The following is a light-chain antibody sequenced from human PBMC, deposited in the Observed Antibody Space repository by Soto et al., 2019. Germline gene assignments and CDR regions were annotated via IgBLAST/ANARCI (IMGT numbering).Light chain of an antibody. V-gene: IGLV2-8*01. Sequence: QSVLTQPPSASGSPGQSVTISCTGTSSDVGGYNYVSWYQQHPGKAPTLMIYEVSKRPSGVPDRFSGSKSGNTASLTVSGLQAEYEADYYCSSYAGSNNWNFGTGTKLTVL. CDR1: SSDVGGYNY. CDR2: EVS. J-gene: IGLJ1*01. CDR3: SSYAGSNNWN.